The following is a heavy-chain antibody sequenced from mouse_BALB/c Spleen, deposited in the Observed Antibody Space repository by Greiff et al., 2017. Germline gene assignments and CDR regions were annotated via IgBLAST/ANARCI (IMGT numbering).Heavy chain of an antibody. Sequence: EVKLVESGGGLVQPGGSRKLSCAASGFTFSSFGMHWVRQAPEKGLEWVAYISSGSSTIYYADTVKGRFTISRDNPKNTLFLQMTSLRSEDTAMYYCARQNHYYGLGAMDYWGQGTSVTVSS. D-gene: IGHD1-2*01. J-gene: IGHJ4*01. V-gene: IGHV5-17*02. CDR1: GFTFSSFG. CDR2: ISSGSSTI. CDR3: ARQNHYYGLGAMDY.